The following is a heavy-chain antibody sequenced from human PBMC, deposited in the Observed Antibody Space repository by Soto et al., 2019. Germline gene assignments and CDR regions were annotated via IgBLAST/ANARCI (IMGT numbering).Heavy chain of an antibody. V-gene: IGHV4-31*03. CDR3: ARTSGDYGLSKYFQH. J-gene: IGHJ1*01. D-gene: IGHD4-17*01. Sequence: QVQLQESGPGLVEPSQTLSLICTVSGGSISSGDYYWSWIRQLPGKGLEWIGYIYYSGTTFHNPSLKSRVSISVDTSKNLFSLKLSSMTAADTAVYYCARTSGDYGLSKYFQHWGQGTVVNVSS. CDR1: GGSISSGDYY. CDR2: IYYSGTT.